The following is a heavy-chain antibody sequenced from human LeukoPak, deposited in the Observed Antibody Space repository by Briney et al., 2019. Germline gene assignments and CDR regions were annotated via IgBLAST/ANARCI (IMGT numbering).Heavy chain of an antibody. D-gene: IGHD5-18*01. J-gene: IGHJ4*02. CDR1: GFTFSSNA. CDR2: ISGSGSNT. CDR3: AKGGYNFGFDY. Sequence: GGSLRLSCAASGFTFSSNAMSWVRQAPGMGLEWVSTISGSGSNTYSADSVKGRFTISRDNSKNTLYLQMSSLRAEDTAVYYCAKGGYNFGFDYWGQGTLVSVSS. V-gene: IGHV3-23*01.